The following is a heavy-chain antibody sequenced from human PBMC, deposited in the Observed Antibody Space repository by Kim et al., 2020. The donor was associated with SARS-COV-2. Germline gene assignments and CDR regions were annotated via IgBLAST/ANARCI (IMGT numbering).Heavy chain of an antibody. J-gene: IGHJ4*02. CDR2: T. CDR3: ARDRGNWYDY. V-gene: IGHV4-59*01. D-gene: IGHD2-15*01. Sequence: TNYHPSLTSRVPISVDTSKNQFSLKLSSVTAADTAVYYCARDRGNWYDYWGQGTLVTVSS.